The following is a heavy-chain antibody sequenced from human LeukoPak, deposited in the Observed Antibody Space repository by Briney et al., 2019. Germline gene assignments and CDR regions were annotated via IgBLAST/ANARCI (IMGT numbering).Heavy chain of an antibody. V-gene: IGHV4-59*08. D-gene: IGHD3-10*01. CDR3: ARQSDYGSGSYSY. Sequence: SETLSLTCTVSGGSISSYYWSWIRQPPGKGLEWIGYIYYSGGTNYNPSLKSRVTISVDTSKNQFSLKLSSVTAADTAVYYCARQSDYGSGSYSYWGQGTLVTVSS. J-gene: IGHJ4*02. CDR2: IYYSGGT. CDR1: GGSISSYY.